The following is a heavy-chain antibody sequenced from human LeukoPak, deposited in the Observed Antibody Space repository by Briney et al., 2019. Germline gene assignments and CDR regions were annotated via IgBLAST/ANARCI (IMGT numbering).Heavy chain of an antibody. CDR1: GFIFDDYA. CDR2: ISWNSGNI. J-gene: IGHJ4*02. CDR3: KVDTGY. V-gene: IGHV3-9*01. Sequence: GRSLRLSCAASGFIFDDYAMHWVRQAPGKGLEWVSGISWNSGNIGYVDSVKGRFTISRDNVKNSLYLQMNSLRAEDTAVYYCKVDTGYWGQGTLVTVSS. D-gene: IGHD5-18*01.